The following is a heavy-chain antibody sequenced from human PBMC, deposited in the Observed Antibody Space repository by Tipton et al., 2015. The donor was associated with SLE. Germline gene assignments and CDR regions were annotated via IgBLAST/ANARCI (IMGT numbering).Heavy chain of an antibody. CDR1: GGSISGHY. V-gene: IGHV4-4*07. CDR2: VYSSGST. CDR3: ARGGGSYYDY. J-gene: IGHJ4*02. D-gene: IGHD1-26*01. Sequence: TLSLTCTVSGGSISGHYYNWIRQHAGKGLEWIGRVYSSGSTIYNPSIKSRITLSLDTSKNQFYLRVNSVTAADTAVYYCARGGGSYYDYWGQGTLVTVSS.